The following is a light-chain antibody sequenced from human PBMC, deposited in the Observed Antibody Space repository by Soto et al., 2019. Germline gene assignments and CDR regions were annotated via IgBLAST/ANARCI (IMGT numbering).Light chain of an antibody. Sequence: MVLKPSLGTLSLSPVSRSTIFVWAILSVSSSYLAWYQQKPRQAPRLLIYGASSRATGIPDRFSSSGAGTDFTLTISSLEPEDSAAYYCQQYGSSPPRTFGQGT. CDR3: QQYGSSPPRT. J-gene: IGKJ2*01. V-gene: IGKV3-20*01. CDR1: LSVSSSY. CDR2: GAS.